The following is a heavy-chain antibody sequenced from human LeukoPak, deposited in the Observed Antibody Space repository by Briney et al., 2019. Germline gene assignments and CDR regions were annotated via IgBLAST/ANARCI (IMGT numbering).Heavy chain of an antibody. J-gene: IGHJ4*02. V-gene: IGHV3-23*01. CDR1: GFTFSSYA. CDR2: ISGSGGSS. D-gene: IGHD3/OR15-3a*01. CDR3: AKVQKDLWTGYYSYFDY. Sequence: GGSLRLSCAASGFTFSSYAMTWVRQAPGKGLEWVLGISGSGGSSHYADSVKGRFIISRDNSKNTLYLQMNSLRAEDTALYYCAKVQKDLWTGYYSYFDYWGQGTLVTVSS.